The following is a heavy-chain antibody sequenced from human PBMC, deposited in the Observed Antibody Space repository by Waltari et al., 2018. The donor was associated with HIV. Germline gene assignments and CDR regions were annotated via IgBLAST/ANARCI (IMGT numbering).Heavy chain of an antibody. J-gene: IGHJ3*02. CDR2: ISDDGSNK. D-gene: IGHD3-22*01. Sequence: QVQLVGSGGGVVQAGRSLRLACAASGFTFSSSVRHWGRRAPGKGLGWVEVISDDGSNKYYEDYVEVRFTISRDNSKNALYLQMKSLRGEDTAVYYCAKYDSRGYYNVAFDIWGQGTMVTVSS. CDR1: GFTFSSSV. CDR3: AKYDSRGYYNVAFDI. V-gene: IGHV3-30*18.